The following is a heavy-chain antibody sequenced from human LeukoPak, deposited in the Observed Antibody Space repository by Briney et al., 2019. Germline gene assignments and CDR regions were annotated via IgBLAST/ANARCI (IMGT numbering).Heavy chain of an antibody. CDR3: AKVPVAATMGWFDP. CDR1: GFTFSSYA. Sequence: GGSLRLSCAASGFTFSSYAMSWVRQAPGKGLEWVSAISGSGGSTYYADSVKGRFTISRDNSKNTLYLHMNSLRAEDTAVYYCAKVPVAATMGWFDPWGQGTLVTVSS. J-gene: IGHJ5*02. V-gene: IGHV3-23*01. CDR2: ISGSGGST. D-gene: IGHD2-15*01.